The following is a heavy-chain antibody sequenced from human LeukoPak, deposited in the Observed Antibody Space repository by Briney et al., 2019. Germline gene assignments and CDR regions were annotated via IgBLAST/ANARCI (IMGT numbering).Heavy chain of an antibody. CDR2: ISGSGGST. V-gene: IGHV3-23*01. D-gene: IGHD1-1*01. Sequence: GGSLRLSCAASGFTFSTFVMSWVRQAPGKGLEWVSAISGSGGSTYYADSVKGRFTISRDNSKNTLYLQMNSLGADDTAVYYCAKGNWRYFDYWGQGTLVTVSS. J-gene: IGHJ4*02. CDR3: AKGNWRYFDY. CDR1: GFTFSTFV.